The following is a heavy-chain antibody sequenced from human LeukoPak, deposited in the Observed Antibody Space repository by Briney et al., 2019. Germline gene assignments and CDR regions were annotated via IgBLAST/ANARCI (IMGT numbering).Heavy chain of an antibody. V-gene: IGHV3-21*01. CDR2: ISSSRSYI. CDR3: AREGGFCFGDTCRFFDF. D-gene: IGHD2-15*01. J-gene: IGHJ4*02. Sequence: GGSLRLSCAASGFTFSTSSLNWVRQAPGKGLEWVSSISSSRSYIYYADSVKGWFTISRDNAKNSLYLQMNSLGAEDTAVYYCAREGGFCFGDTCRFFDFWGQGTLVTVSS. CDR1: GFTFSTSS.